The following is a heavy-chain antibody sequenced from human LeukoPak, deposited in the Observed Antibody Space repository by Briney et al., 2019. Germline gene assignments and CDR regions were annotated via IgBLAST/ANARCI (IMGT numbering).Heavy chain of an antibody. CDR2: ILTTGESATTDYGTT. V-gene: IGHV3-15*01. Sequence: GSLRLSCAASGFTFNKVWMNWVRQAPGKGLEWVGRILTTGESATTDYGTTDYAAPVKGRFTILRDDSKNTLYLQMNSLKTEDTAVYYCTTRVVTTNDFWGQGILVTVSS. J-gene: IGHJ4*02. CDR1: GFTFNKVW. D-gene: IGHD2-21*02. CDR3: TTRVVTTNDF.